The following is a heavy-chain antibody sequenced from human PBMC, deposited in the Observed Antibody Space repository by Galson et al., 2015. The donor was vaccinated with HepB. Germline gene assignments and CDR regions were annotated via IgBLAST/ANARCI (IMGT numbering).Heavy chain of an antibody. J-gene: IGHJ2*01. CDR2: IYYSGGI. CDR3: AHSSGWQNWYFDL. CDR1: GVSITSSSYY. V-gene: IGHV4-39*07. Sequence: ETLSLTCTVSGVSITSSSYYWGWIRQPPGKGLEWIGSIYYSGGINYNPSLKSRLTISVDTSKNQFSLKLSSVTAADTAVYYCAHSSGWQNWYFDLWGRGTLVTVSS. D-gene: IGHD6-19*01.